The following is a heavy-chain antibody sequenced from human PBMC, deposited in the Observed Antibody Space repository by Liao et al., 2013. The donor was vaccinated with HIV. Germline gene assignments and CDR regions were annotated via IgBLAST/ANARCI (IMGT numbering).Heavy chain of an antibody. D-gene: IGHD3-9*01. CDR2: INHSGGT. J-gene: IGHJ5*02. V-gene: IGHV4-34*01. CDR1: GGSFSGYY. CDR3: ARDAYFDWDNWFDP. Sequence: QVQIHQWGAGLLKPSETLSLTCAVYGGSFSGYYWNWVRQTPGKGLEWIGEINHSGGTNYNPSLKGRVTISIDTSKNQFSLKLSSVTAADTAVYYCARDAYFDWDNWFDPWGQGTLVTVSS.